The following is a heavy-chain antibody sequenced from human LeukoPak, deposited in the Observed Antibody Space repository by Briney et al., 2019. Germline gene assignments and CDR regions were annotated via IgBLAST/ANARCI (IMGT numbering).Heavy chain of an antibody. Sequence: SETLSLTCTVSGGSISSYYWSWIRQPPGKGLEWIGYIYYSGSTNYNPSPKSRVTISVDTSKNQFSLKLSSVTAADTAVYYCTRARSNRWVGMDVWGQGTTVTVSS. D-gene: IGHD6-13*01. CDR2: IYYSGST. V-gene: IGHV4-59*01. J-gene: IGHJ6*02. CDR3: TRARSNRWVGMDV. CDR1: GGSISSYY.